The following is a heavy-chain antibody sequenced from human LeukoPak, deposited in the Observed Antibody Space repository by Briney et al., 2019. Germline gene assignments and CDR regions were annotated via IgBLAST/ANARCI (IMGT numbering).Heavy chain of an antibody. CDR2: IKSKTDGGTT. J-gene: IGHJ4*02. D-gene: IGHD6-6*01. CDR3: TTISLYSSSSPFDY. Sequence: PGGSLRLSCATSGFTFSNAWMSWVRQAPGKGLEWVGRIKSKTDGGTTDYAAPVKGRFTISRDDSKNTLYLQMNSLKTEDTAVYYCTTISLYSSSSPFDYWGQGTLVTVSS. CDR1: GFTFSNAW. V-gene: IGHV3-15*01.